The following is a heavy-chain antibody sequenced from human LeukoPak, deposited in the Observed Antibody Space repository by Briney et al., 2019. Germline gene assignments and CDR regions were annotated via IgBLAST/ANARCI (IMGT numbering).Heavy chain of an antibody. CDR3: ARADRDGDPDHFDY. D-gene: IGHD4-17*01. J-gene: IGHJ4*02. CDR1: GFNVSRNY. Sequence: GGSLRLSCAASGFNVSRNYMSWVRQAPGKGLEWVSLIYRGGTIYYADSVKARFTISRDNSKNTLFLQMNSLRAEDTAVYYCARADRDGDPDHFDYWGQGTLVTVSS. V-gene: IGHV3-53*01. CDR2: IYRGGTI.